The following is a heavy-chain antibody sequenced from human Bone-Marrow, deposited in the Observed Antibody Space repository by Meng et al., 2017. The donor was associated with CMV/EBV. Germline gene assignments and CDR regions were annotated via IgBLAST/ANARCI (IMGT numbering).Heavy chain of an antibody. D-gene: IGHD2-2*01. CDR2: INPSGGST. J-gene: IGHJ6*02. Sequence: ASVKVSCKASGYTFTTYAISWVRQAPGQGLEWMGIINPSGGSTSYAQKFQGRVTMTRDTSTSTVYMELSSLRSEDTAVYYCAGYSPPRDIVVVPATLQGRYYYGMDVWGQGTTVTVSS. CDR3: AGYSPPRDIVVVPATLQGRYYYGMDV. V-gene: IGHV1-46*01. CDR1: GYTFTTYA.